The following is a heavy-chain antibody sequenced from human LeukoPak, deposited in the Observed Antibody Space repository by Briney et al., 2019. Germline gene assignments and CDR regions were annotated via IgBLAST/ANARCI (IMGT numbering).Heavy chain of an antibody. Sequence: SETLSLTCTVSGGSISNYYWGWIRQPPGKGLEWIGYIYYSASTNYNPSLKSRVTISVDTSKNQFSLKLNSVTAADTAVYYCARRAPPLYYFDYWGQGTLVTVSS. CDR1: GGSISNYY. V-gene: IGHV4-59*01. J-gene: IGHJ4*02. D-gene: IGHD4/OR15-4a*01. CDR3: ARRAPPLYYFDY. CDR2: IYYSAST.